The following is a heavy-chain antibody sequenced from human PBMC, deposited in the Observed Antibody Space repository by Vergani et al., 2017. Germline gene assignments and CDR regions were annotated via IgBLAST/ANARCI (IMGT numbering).Heavy chain of an antibody. J-gene: IGHJ5*02. CDR1: GGSISSGDFY. CDR3: ARGNCGVNCPKYNWLAP. D-gene: IGHD2-21*01. Sequence: QVQLQASGPGLVKPSQTLSLTCTVSGGSISSGDFYWTWIRQPAGRGLEWIGRIYPNGNGNYNESLRSRLTMSIDTSRSQFSLSLSSVTAADTAVYYCARGNCGVNCPKYNWLAPWGRGILVTVSS. CDR2: IYPNGNG. V-gene: IGHV4-61*02.